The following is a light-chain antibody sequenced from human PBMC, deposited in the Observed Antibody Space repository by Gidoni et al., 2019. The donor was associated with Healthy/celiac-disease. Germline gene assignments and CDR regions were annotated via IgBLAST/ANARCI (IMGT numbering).Light chain of an antibody. CDR1: SSDVGGYHY. Sequence: QSALTQPRSVSGSPGQSVTISCTGTSSDVGGYHYVAWYPQHPGKAPKLMIYAVSKRPSGVPDRFSGSKSGNTDSLSISGLQAEDEADYYCCSYAGSYTPVFGGGTKLTVL. CDR2: AVS. CDR3: CSYAGSYTPV. V-gene: IGLV2-11*01. J-gene: IGLJ3*02.